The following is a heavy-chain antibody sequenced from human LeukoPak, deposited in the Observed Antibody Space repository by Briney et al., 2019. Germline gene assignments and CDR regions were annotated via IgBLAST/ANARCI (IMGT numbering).Heavy chain of an antibody. V-gene: IGHV3-15*01. J-gene: IGHJ4*02. CDR2: IQSKTHGGTT. CDR3: TTAFFGSPPG. CDR1: GFTFSDAW. Sequence: GGSLRLSCAASGFTFSDAWMNWVRQTPGRGLEWVGRIQSKTHGGTTDFAPPVKDRFTISRDDSKSMLFLQMNSLKPEDTAVYYCTTAFFGSPPGWGQGTLVTVSS. D-gene: IGHD2/OR15-2a*01.